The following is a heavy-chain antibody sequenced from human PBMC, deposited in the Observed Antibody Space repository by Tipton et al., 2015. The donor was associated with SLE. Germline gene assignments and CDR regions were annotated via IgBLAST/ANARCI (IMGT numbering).Heavy chain of an antibody. V-gene: IGHV3-23*01. CDR1: GFTFSSYA. Sequence: SLRLSCAVSGFTFSSYAMSWVRQAPGKGLEWVSAISGSGGSTYYADSVKGRFTISRDNSKNTLYLQMNSLRAEDTAVYYCAKASYSGSYIEYFQHWGQGTLVTVSS. D-gene: IGHD1-26*01. J-gene: IGHJ1*01. CDR3: AKASYSGSYIEYFQH. CDR2: ISGSGGST.